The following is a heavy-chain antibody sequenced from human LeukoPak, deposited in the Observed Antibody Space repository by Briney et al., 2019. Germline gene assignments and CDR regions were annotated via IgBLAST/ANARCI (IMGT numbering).Heavy chain of an antibody. D-gene: IGHD5-24*01. CDR2: ISYDGSNK. CDR1: GFTFSSYG. V-gene: IGHV3-30*18. CDR3: AKDPGEMVARYYFDY. J-gene: IGHJ4*02. Sequence: GGSLRLSCAASGFTFSSYGMHWVRQAPGKGLEWVALISYDGSNKYYADSVKGRFTISRDNSKNTLYLQMNSLSTEDTAVYYCAKDPGEMVARYYFDYWGQGTLVTVSS.